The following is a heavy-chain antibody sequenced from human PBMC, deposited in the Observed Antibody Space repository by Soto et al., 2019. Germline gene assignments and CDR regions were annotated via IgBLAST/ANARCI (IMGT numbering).Heavy chain of an antibody. Sequence: ASVKVSCKASGYTFTGYYMHWVRQAPGQGLEWMGWINPNSGGTNYAQKFQGRVTMTRDTFISTAYMELSRLRSDDTAVYYCARARGYSSSWYGGSWLDPWGQGTLVTVYS. CDR2: INPNSGGT. J-gene: IGHJ5*02. CDR3: ARARGYSSSWYGGSWLDP. V-gene: IGHV1-2*02. D-gene: IGHD6-13*01. CDR1: GYTFTGYY.